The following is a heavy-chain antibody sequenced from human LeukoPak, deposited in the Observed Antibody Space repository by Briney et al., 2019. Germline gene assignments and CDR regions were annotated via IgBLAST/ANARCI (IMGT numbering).Heavy chain of an antibody. D-gene: IGHD6-13*01. V-gene: IGHV1-8*01. CDR3: ASSSAWSFDY. CDR1: GYTFTSYD. J-gene: IGHJ4*02. Sequence: ASVKVSCKASGYTFTSYDINWVRQATGQGLEWMGWMNPNSGNTGYAQKFQGRVTMTRDMSTSTVYMELNSLETEDTAVYYCASSSAWSFDYWGQGTLVTVSS. CDR2: MNPNSGNT.